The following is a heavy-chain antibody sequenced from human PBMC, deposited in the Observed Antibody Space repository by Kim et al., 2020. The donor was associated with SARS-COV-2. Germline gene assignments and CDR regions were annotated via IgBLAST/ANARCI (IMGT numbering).Heavy chain of an antibody. D-gene: IGHD6-13*01. CDR3: AKSPTARSSWYPRFDY. CDR2: ISGSGGST. V-gene: IGHV3-23*01. J-gene: IGHJ4*02. Sequence: GGSLRLSCAASGFTFSSYAMSWVRQAPGKGLEWVSAISGSGGSTYYADSVKGRFTISRDNSKNTLYLQMNSLRAEDTAVYYCAKSPTARSSWYPRFDYWGQGTLVTVSS. CDR1: GFTFSSYA.